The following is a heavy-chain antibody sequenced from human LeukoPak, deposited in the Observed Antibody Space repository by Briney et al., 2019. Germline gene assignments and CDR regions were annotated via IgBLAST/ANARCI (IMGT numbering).Heavy chain of an antibody. CDR1: GGSISSGGYY. D-gene: IGHD1-26*01. V-gene: IGHV4-31*03. CDR3: ARVRDVGAEVDY. J-gene: IGHJ4*02. Sequence: PSQTLSLTCTVSGGSISSGGYYWSWIRQHPEKGLEWIGYIYYSGSTYYNPSLKSRVTISVDTSKNQFSLKLSSVTAADTAVYYCARVRDVGAEVDYWGQGTLVTVSS. CDR2: IYYSGST.